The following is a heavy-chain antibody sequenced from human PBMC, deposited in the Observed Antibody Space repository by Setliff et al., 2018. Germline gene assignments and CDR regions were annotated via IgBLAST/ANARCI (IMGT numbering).Heavy chain of an antibody. CDR2: IRYDGSNK. J-gene: IGHJ3*02. V-gene: IGHV3-30*02. CDR1: GFTFSSYG. CDR3: ARGSNLEWLLWLGAFDI. D-gene: IGHD3-3*01. Sequence: GGSLRLSCAASGFTFSSYGMHWVRQAPGKGLEWVAFIRYDGSNKYYADSVKGRFTISRDNSKNTLYLQMNSLRAEDTAVYYCARGSNLEWLLWLGAFDIWGQGTMVTVSS.